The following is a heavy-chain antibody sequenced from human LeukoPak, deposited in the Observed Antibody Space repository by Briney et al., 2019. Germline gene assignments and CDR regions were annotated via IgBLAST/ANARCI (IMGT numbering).Heavy chain of an antibody. CDR3: ARGGYSYDLFYYFDY. Sequence: GGSLRLSCAASGFTVSSNYMSWVRQAPGKGLEWVSVIYSGGSTYYADSVKGRFTISRDNSKNTLYLQMNSLRAEDTAVYYCARGGYSYDLFYYFDYWGQGTLVTVSS. CDR2: IYSGGST. V-gene: IGHV3-53*01. D-gene: IGHD5-18*01. CDR1: GFTVSSNY. J-gene: IGHJ4*02.